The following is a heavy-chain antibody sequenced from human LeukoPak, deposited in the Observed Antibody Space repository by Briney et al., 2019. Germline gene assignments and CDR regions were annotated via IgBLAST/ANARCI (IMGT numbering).Heavy chain of an antibody. CDR1: GFTFSSYA. D-gene: IGHD3-22*01. Sequence: GGSLRLSCAASGFTFSSYAMHWVRQAPGKGLEWVAVISYDGSNKYYADSVKGRFTISRDNSKNTLYLQMNSLRAEDTAVYYCARGGYYYDVLFFFDYWGQGTLVTVSS. V-gene: IGHV3-30-3*01. CDR2: ISYDGSNK. CDR3: ARGGYYYDVLFFFDY. J-gene: IGHJ4*02.